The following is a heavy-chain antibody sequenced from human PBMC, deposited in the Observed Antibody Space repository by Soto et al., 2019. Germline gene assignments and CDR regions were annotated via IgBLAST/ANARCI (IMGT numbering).Heavy chain of an antibody. CDR1: GASITSFS. CDR3: ARDMYSRQNWFDP. D-gene: IGHD6-13*01. V-gene: IGHV4-59*13. J-gene: IGHJ5*02. CDR2: VFYSGST. Sequence: SETLSLTCSVSGASITSFSWSWIRQSPDNGLEWIGYVFYSGSTTYNPSLKSRVTLSIDKSKNQFSLKLTSVTAADTAIYFCARDMYSRQNWFDPWGQGTLVTVSS.